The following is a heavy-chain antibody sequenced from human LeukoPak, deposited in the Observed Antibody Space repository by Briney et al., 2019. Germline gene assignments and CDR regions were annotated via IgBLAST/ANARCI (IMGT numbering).Heavy chain of an antibody. CDR1: GFPFSSYA. V-gene: IGHV3-64D*09. CDR2: ISDSGGST. J-gene: IGHJ6*02. Sequence: GGSLILSCSASGFPFSSYAMHWGRQAPGKGLEYFSAISDSGGSTYYADSVKGRFTISRDDSKNTLYLQMSSLRAEDTAVYFCVRGYSFGPYGMDVWGQGTTVTVSS. CDR3: VRGYSFGPYGMDV. D-gene: IGHD3/OR15-3a*01.